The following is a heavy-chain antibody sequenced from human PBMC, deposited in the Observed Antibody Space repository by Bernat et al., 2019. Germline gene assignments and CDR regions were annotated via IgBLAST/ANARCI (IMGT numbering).Heavy chain of an antibody. CDR2: ISYDGSNK. D-gene: IGHD2-15*01. V-gene: IGHV3-30*03. J-gene: IGHJ3*02. CDR1: GFTFSSYG. CDR3: AVGLLQEDDAFDI. Sequence: QVQLVESGGGVVQPGRSLRLSCAASGFTFSSYGMHWVRQAPGKGLEWVAVISYDGSNKYYAESLKGRFTISRDNPKSTLYLQVNSLRPDDTAVYYCAVGLLQEDDAFDIWGQGTMVTVSS.